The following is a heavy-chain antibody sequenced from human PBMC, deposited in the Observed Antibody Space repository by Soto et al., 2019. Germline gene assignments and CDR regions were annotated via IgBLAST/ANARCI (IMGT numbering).Heavy chain of an antibody. Sequence: EVQLLESGGGLVQPGGSLRLSCAASGFTFSSYAMSWVRQAPGKGLEWVSAISGSGGSTYYADSVKGRFTISRDSSKNTLYLQMNSLRAEDTAVYYCAKDVISGDGFWLMDHWGQGTLVTVSS. V-gene: IGHV3-23*01. CDR3: AKDVISGDGFWLMDH. CDR2: ISGSGGST. J-gene: IGHJ4*02. CDR1: GFTFSSYA. D-gene: IGHD2-21*02.